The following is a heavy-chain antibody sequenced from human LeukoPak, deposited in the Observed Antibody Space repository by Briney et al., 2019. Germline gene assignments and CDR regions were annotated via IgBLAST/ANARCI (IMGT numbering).Heavy chain of an antibody. D-gene: IGHD6-25*01. V-gene: IGHV3-48*01. CDR2: IGTSSTTI. CDR3: ARFAAGGSYYYYMDV. Sequence: PGGSLRLSCAASGFTSSSYTMNWVRQPPRKGLEWVSNIGTSSTTIYYADSVKGRLTISRDNAKNSLYLQMNSLRADDTAVYYCARFAAGGSYYYYMDVWGKGTTVTVSS. CDR1: GFTSSSYT. J-gene: IGHJ6*03.